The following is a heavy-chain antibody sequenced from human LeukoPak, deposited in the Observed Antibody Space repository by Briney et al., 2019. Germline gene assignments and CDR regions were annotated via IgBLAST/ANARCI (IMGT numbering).Heavy chain of an antibody. J-gene: IGHJ1*01. CDR3: ARAPSEIGGYYPEYFRH. CDR1: GFTFSSYL. Sequence: PGGSLRLSSVASGFTFSSYLMHWVRQAPGKGLVWVSRIKSDGSTRYADSVKGRFTISRDNAKNTVSLQMTSLRAEDTGVYYCARAPSEIGGYYPEYFRHWGQGTLVIVSS. CDR2: IKSDGST. D-gene: IGHD3-22*01. V-gene: IGHV3-74*01.